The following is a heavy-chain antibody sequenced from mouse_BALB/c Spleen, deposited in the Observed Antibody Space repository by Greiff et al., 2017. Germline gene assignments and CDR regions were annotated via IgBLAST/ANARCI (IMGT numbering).Heavy chain of an antibody. J-gene: IGHJ4*01. D-gene: IGHD1-2*01. CDR2: ISSGSSTI. CDR3: ARPITTATYAMDY. CDR1: GFTFSSFG. Sequence: EVKLVESGGGLVQPGGSRKLSCAASGFTFSSFGMHWVRQAPEKGLEWVAYISSGSSTIYYADTVKGRFTISRDNPKNTLFLQMTSLRSEDTAMYYCARPITTATYAMDYWGQGTSVTVSS. V-gene: IGHV5-17*02.